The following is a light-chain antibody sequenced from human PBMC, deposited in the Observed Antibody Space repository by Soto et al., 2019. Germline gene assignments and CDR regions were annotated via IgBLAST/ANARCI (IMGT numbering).Light chain of an antibody. CDR2: GNS. CDR1: TPKIGAGYD. Sequence: QSVLTQPPSVSGAPGQRATSSSPGTTPKIGAGYDVPWYQQLPGTAPKLLIYGNSNRPSGVPDRFSGSKSGTSASLAITGLQAEDEADYYCQSYDSSLSGYVFGTGTKLTVL. V-gene: IGLV1-40*01. CDR3: QSYDSSLSGYV. J-gene: IGLJ1*01.